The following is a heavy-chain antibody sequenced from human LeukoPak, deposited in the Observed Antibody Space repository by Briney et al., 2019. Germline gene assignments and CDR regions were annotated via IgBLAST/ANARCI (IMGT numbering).Heavy chain of an antibody. V-gene: IGHV3-20*04. CDR3: AEDTRSSRTTAFDY. D-gene: IGHD1-1*01. CDR1: GFTFDEYG. Sequence: PRGSLRLSCAAYGFTFDEYGMSWDRQPAGKGLEWVSGISWNGGSTGYADSVKGRFTISRDNAKNSLYLQMKKLRAEDTALYYCAEDTRSSRTTAFDYGGQGTLVTVPS. CDR2: ISWNGGST. J-gene: IGHJ4*02.